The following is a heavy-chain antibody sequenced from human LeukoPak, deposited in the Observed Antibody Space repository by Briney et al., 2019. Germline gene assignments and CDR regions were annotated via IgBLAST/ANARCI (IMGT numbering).Heavy chain of an antibody. CDR1: GYSISSGYY. CDR2: IYNSGST. V-gene: IGHV4-61*01. Sequence: PSETLSLTCTVSGYSISSGYYWSWIRQPPGKGLEWIGYIYNSGSTNYNPSLKSRVTISVDTSKNQFSLKLTSVTAADTAVYYCARDRELGYWGQGTLVTVSS. J-gene: IGHJ4*02. CDR3: ARDRELGY. D-gene: IGHD3-10*01.